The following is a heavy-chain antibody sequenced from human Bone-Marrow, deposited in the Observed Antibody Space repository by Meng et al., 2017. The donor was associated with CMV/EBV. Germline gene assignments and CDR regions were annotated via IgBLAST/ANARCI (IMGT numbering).Heavy chain of an antibody. CDR2: ISYDGSNK. Sequence: GGSLRLSCAASGFTFSSYAMHWVRQAPGKGLEWVAVISYDGSNKYYADSVKGRFTISRDNSKNTLYLQMNSLRAEDTAVYYCARSIAAAGTRSRNYYYYGMDVWGQGTTVTGSS. D-gene: IGHD6-13*01. CDR3: ARSIAAAGTRSRNYYYYGMDV. V-gene: IGHV3-30*04. CDR1: GFTFSSYA. J-gene: IGHJ6*01.